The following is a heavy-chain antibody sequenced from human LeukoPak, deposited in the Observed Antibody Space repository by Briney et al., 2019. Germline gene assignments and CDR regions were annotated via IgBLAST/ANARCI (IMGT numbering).Heavy chain of an antibody. V-gene: IGHV1-46*01. CDR3: ARDNSVGNNAWWFDP. Sequence: GASVKISCKASGYTFINNWMHWVRQAPGQGLECVGLINPTGSGTLYAQKFQGRVTMTRDMSTSTDYMELSSLRFEDTALYYCARDNSVGNNAWWFDPWGQGTLVTVSS. CDR2: INPTGSGT. J-gene: IGHJ5*02. CDR1: GYTFINNW. D-gene: IGHD1-26*01.